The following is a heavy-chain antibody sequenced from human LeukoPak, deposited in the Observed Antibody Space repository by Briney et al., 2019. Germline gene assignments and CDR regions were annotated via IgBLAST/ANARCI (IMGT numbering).Heavy chain of an antibody. V-gene: IGHV4-61*01. D-gene: IGHD3-22*01. CDR3: ARGIDTAMVTWEKDYYGSSGYHYFDY. J-gene: IGHJ4*02. CDR2: IYYSGST. CDR1: GGSVSSGSYY. Sequence: SETLSLTCTVSGGSVSSGSYYWSWIRQPPGKGLEWIGYIYYSGSTNYNPSLKSRVTISVDTSKNQFSLKLSSVTAADTAVYYCARGIDTAMVTWEKDYYGSSGYHYFDYWGQGTLVTVSS.